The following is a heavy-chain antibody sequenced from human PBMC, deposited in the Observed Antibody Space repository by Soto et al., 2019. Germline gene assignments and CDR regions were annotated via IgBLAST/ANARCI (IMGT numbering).Heavy chain of an antibody. CDR3: ARHDHTGTKVRYYYGMDV. J-gene: IGHJ6*02. V-gene: IGHV5-10-1*01. CDR1: GYSFTSYW. Sequence: GESLKLSCKGSGYSFTSYWISWVRQMPGKGLEWMGRIDPSDSYTNYSPSFQGHVTISADKSISTAYLQWSSLKASDTAMYYCARHDHTGTKVRYYYGMDVWGQGTTVTVSS. CDR2: IDPSDSYT. D-gene: IGHD1-7*01.